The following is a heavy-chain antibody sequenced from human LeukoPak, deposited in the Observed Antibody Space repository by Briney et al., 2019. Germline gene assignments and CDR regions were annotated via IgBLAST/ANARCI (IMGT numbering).Heavy chain of an antibody. CDR2: ISGSGGST. Sequence: GGSLRLSCAASGFTFSSYAMSWVRQAPGKGLEWVSAISGSGGSTYYADSVKGRFTISRDNSKNTLYLQMNSLKTEDTAVYYCTAQYCSSTSCHDYWGQGTLVTVSS. CDR3: TAQYCSSTSCHDY. V-gene: IGHV3-23*01. CDR1: GFTFSSYA. D-gene: IGHD2-2*01. J-gene: IGHJ4*02.